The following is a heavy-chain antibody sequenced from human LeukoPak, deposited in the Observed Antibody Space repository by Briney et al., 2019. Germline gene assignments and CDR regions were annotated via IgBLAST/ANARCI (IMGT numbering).Heavy chain of an antibody. CDR2: IYPGDSDT. Sequence: GESLKISCKGSGYSFTSYWIGWVRQMPGKGLEWMGIIYPGDSDTRYSPSFQGQVTISADKSISTAYLQWSSLKASDTAMYCCARRPYSSSWYPAFDYWGQGTLVTVSS. CDR1: GYSFTSYW. CDR3: ARRPYSSSWYPAFDY. J-gene: IGHJ4*02. D-gene: IGHD6-13*01. V-gene: IGHV5-51*01.